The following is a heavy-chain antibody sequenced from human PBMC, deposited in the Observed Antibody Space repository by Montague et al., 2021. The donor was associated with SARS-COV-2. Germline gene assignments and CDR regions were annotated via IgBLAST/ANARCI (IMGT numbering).Heavy chain of an antibody. V-gene: IGHV3-9*01. J-gene: IGHJ6*02. D-gene: IGHD6-19*01. CDR3: ANSKGADYYYAMDV. CDR1: GFTFGDHA. CDR2: ISWNSAYI. Sequence: FLSLSCSASGFTFGDHAMHWVRQVPGKGLEWVSGISWNSAYISYADSVRGRFTISRDNGKNYLYLQMQSLRIEDTALYYCANSKGADYYYAMDVWGRGTRVTVSS.